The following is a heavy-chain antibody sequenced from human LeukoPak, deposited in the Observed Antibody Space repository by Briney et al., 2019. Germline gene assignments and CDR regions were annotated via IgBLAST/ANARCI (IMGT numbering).Heavy chain of an antibody. V-gene: IGHV3-23*01. CDR2: ISGSGGST. Sequence: GGSLRLSCAASGFTFSSYAMSWVRQAPVKGLEWVSAISGSGGSTYYADSVKGRFTISRDNAKNSLYLQMNSLRAEDTAVYYCARADDYYDSSGYVLWGQGTLVTVSS. CDR3: ARADDYYDSSGYVL. CDR1: GFTFSSYA. D-gene: IGHD3-22*01. J-gene: IGHJ4*02.